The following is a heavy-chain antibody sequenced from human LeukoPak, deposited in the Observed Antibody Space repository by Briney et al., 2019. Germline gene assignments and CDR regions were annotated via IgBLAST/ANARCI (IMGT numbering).Heavy chain of an antibody. CDR3: AGGGRYMSAIWARSTLYYFDS. J-gene: IGHJ4*01. CDR2: INYVGRT. Sequence: TSETLSLTCDAHGASFSDPSWDWIRKSPGKGLEWIGEINYVGRTNGTPSLSSRGTISVDTSKNRFSLKLTSVTAADTAVYYCAGGGRYMSAIWARSTLYYFDSWGHGTLVTVSS. CDR1: GASFSDPS. V-gene: IGHV4-34*01. D-gene: IGHD5-18*01.